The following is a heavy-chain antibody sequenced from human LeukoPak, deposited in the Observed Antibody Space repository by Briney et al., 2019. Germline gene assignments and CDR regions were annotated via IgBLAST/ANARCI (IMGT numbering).Heavy chain of an antibody. CDR2: ISGSGGST. D-gene: IGHD3-22*01. V-gene: IGHV3-23*01. Sequence: GGSLRLSCAASGFTFSTYGMSWVRQAPGKGLEWVSAISGSGGSTYYADSVKGRFTISRDNSKNTLYLQMNSLRAEDTAVYYCATGDSSGPFDYWGQGILVTVSS. J-gene: IGHJ4*02. CDR3: ATGDSSGPFDY. CDR1: GFTFSTYG.